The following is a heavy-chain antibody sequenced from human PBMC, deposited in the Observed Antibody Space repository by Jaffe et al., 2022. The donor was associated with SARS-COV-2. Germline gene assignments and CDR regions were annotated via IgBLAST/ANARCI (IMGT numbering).Heavy chain of an antibody. CDR3: ARVPQVPGYSSGWSPGAHFDY. Sequence: QVQLVQSGAEVKKPGASVKVSCKASGYTFTSYAMHWVRQAPGQRLEWMGWINAGNGNTKYSQKFQGRVTITRDTSASTAYMELSSLRSEDTAVYYCARVPQVPGYSSGWSPGAHFDYWGQGTLVTVSS. J-gene: IGHJ4*02. CDR2: INAGNGNT. CDR1: GYTFTSYA. D-gene: IGHD6-19*01. V-gene: IGHV1-3*01.